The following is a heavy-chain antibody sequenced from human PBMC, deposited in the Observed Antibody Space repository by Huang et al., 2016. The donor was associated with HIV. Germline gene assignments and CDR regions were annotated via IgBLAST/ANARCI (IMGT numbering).Heavy chain of an antibody. CDR2: ISYEGRSQ. J-gene: IGHJ4*02. CDR1: GFKLSGFG. D-gene: IGHD2-15*01. Sequence: QVHLVESGGGVVQPGGSLRLSCAASGFKLSGFGMHWVRQAPGKGLEWVAVISYEGRSQFYTDSVKGRFTSSRDNSDNTLSLQMKGLRPDDTAVYYCAKESRWFSDFDHWGQGVLVSVSS. V-gene: IGHV3-30*18. CDR3: AKESRWFSDFDH.